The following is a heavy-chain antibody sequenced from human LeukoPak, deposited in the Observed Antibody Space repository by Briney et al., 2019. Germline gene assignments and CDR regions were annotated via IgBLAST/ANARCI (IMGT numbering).Heavy chain of an antibody. V-gene: IGHV5-51*01. CDR3: ARHSYGLDY. D-gene: IGHD3-10*01. CDR1: GYNYW. CDR2: IYFGDSDT. Sequence: GESLKISCTASGYNYWNAWVRQMPGKGLEWMGIIYFGDSDTRYSPSFQGQVTISADKSISTAYLQWTSLEASDTAIYFCARHSYGLDYWGQGTLVTVSS. J-gene: IGHJ4*02.